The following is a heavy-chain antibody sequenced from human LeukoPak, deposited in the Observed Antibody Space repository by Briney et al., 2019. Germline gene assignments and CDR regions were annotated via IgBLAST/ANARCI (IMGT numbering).Heavy chain of an antibody. J-gene: IGHJ4*02. CDR2: IKQDGSEK. CDR3: ARMERGIAVDY. V-gene: IGHV3-7*01. CDR1: GFTFSNYA. D-gene: IGHD6-13*01. Sequence: GGSLRLSCTASGFTFSNYAMSWLRQAPGKGLEWVANIKQDGSEKYYVDSVKGRFTISRDNAKNSLYLQMNSLRAEDTAVYYCARMERGIAVDYWGQGTLVTVSS.